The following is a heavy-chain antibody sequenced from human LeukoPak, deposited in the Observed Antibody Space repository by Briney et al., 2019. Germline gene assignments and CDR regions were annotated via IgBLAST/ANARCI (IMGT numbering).Heavy chain of an antibody. Sequence: PSETLSLTCTVSGGSVSSGSYYWSWIRHPPGKGLELIGYIYYSGSTNYNPSLKSRVTISVDTSKNQFSLKLSSVTAADTAVYYCARHRSHGDYGGGDAFDIWGQGTMVTVSS. D-gene: IGHD4-17*01. CDR2: IYYSGST. CDR3: ARHRSHGDYGGGDAFDI. J-gene: IGHJ3*02. CDR1: GGSVSSGSYY. V-gene: IGHV4-61*01.